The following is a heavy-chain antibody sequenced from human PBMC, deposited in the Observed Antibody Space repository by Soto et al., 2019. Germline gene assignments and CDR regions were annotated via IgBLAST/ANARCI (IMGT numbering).Heavy chain of an antibody. D-gene: IGHD6-19*01. J-gene: IGHJ4*02. CDR1: GGSLSGYY. CDR2: INHSGST. CDR3: ARYQFRYSSGYYFDY. Sequence: QVQLQQWGAGLLKPSETLSHTCAVYGGSLSGYYWSWIRQPPGKGLEWIGEINHSGSTNYNPSLKSRVTISVDTSKNQFSLKLSSVTAADTAVYYCARYQFRYSSGYYFDYWGQGTLVTVSS. V-gene: IGHV4-34*01.